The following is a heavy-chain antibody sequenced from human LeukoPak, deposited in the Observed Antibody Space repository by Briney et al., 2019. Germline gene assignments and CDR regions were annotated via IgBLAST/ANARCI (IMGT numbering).Heavy chain of an antibody. CDR1: GGSISSGDYY. Sequence: SQTLSLTCTVSGGSISSGDYYWSWIRQPPGTGLEWIGYIYYSGSTYYNPSLKSRVTISVDTSKNQFSLKLSSVTAADTAVYYCARGRPLCGGDCYFILDVWGQGTTVTVSS. CDR3: ARGRPLCGGDCYFILDV. V-gene: IGHV4-30-4*01. D-gene: IGHD2-21*02. CDR2: IYYSGST. J-gene: IGHJ6*02.